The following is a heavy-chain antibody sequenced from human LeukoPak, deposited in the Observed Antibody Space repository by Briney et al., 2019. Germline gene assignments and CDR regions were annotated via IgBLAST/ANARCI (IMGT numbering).Heavy chain of an antibody. CDR1: GGSFSGYY. Sequence: PSETLSLTCAVCGGSFSGYYWSWIRQPPGKGLEWIGEINPSGSTNYNPSLKSRVTISVDTSKNQFSLKLSSVTAADTAVYYCARVGYGMDVWGQGTTVTVSS. CDR2: INPSGST. J-gene: IGHJ6*02. V-gene: IGHV4-34*01. CDR3: ARVGYGMDV.